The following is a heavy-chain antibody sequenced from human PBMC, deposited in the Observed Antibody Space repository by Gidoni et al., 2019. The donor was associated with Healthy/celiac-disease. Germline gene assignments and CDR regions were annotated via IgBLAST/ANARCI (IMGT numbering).Heavy chain of an antibody. V-gene: IGHV4-34*01. CDR3: ARDGYSYGYWPHYYYGMDV. CDR1: GGSFSGYY. CDR2: INHSGST. J-gene: IGHJ6*02. D-gene: IGHD5-18*01. Sequence: QVQLQQWGAGLLKPSETLSLTCAVYGGSFSGYYWSWIRQPPGKGLEWIGEINHSGSTNYNPSLKSRVTISVDTSKNQFSLKLSSVTAADTAVYYCARDGYSYGYWPHYYYGMDVWGQGTTVTVSS.